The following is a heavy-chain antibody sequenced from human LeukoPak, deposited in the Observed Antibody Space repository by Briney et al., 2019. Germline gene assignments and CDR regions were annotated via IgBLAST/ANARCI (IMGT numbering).Heavy chain of an antibody. Sequence: GASVKVSCKASGYTFTLYSIHWVRQAPGQGLEWMGWISAYNGNTNYAQKFQGRVTMTTDTSTTTAYMELRSLTSDDTAVYYCAREFIAAPGTPQYWGQGTLVTVSS. CDR1: GYTFTLYS. CDR3: AREFIAAPGTPQY. J-gene: IGHJ1*01. CDR2: ISAYNGNT. D-gene: IGHD6-13*01. V-gene: IGHV1-18*01.